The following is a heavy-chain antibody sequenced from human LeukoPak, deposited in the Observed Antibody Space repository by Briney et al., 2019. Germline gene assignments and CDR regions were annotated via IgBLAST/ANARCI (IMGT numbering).Heavy chain of an antibody. J-gene: IGHJ4*02. V-gene: IGHV4-59*01. Sequence: SETLSLTCTVSGGSISSYYWSWIRQPPGTGLEWIGYIYYSGSTNYNPSLKSRVTISVDTSKNQFSLKLSSVTAADTAVYYCARARPACTNGVCSPFDYWGQGTLVTVSS. CDR3: ARARPACTNGVCSPFDY. CDR1: GGSISSYY. D-gene: IGHD2-8*01. CDR2: IYYSGST.